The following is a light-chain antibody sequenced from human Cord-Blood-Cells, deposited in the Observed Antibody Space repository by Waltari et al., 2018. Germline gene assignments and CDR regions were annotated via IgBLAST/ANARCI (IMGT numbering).Light chain of an antibody. CDR2: DVS. V-gene: IGLV2-14*01. CDR1: SSDVGGYNY. J-gene: IGLJ2*01. Sequence: QSALTQPASVSGSPGQSITISCTGTSSDVGGYNYVSWYQQHPGKAPKLMIYDVSNRPSVVSNRFSGSKSGNTASLTISGLQAEDEADYYCSSYTSSSTVFGGGTKRTVL. CDR3: SSYTSSSTV.